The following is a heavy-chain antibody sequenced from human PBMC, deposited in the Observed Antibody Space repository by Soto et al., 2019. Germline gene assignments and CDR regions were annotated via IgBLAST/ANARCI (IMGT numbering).Heavy chain of an antibody. V-gene: IGHV4-34*01. CDR1: GGSFSGYY. D-gene: IGHD4-17*01. CDR2: INHSGST. J-gene: IGHJ2*01. Sequence: QVQLQQWGAGLLKPSETLSLTCAVYGGSFSGYYWSWIRQPPGKGLEWIGEINHSGSTNYNPSLNSRVTISVHTSQNQFSLELSSVTDADAAVYYCASGPARGLNDYGKNWYFDLWGRGTLFTVSS. CDR3: ASGPARGLNDYGKNWYFDL.